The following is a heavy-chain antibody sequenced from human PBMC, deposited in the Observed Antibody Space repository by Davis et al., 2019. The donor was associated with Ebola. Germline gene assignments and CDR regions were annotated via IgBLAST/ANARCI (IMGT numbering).Heavy chain of an antibody. V-gene: IGHV4-39*01. D-gene: IGHD6-13*01. CDR1: GGSITSSGYY. J-gene: IGHJ5*02. Sequence: MPSETLSLTCTVSGGSITSSGYYGGWIRQPPGEGLEWIGSIDYSGNTYYNPSLKSRVTISVDTSKNRFSLRLSSLTAADTAVYYCARQDSTTWSRVSFDPWGQGTLVTVSS. CDR3: ARQDSTTWSRVSFDP. CDR2: IDYSGNT.